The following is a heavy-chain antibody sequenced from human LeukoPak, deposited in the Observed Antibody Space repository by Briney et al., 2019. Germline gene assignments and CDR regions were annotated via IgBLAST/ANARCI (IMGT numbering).Heavy chain of an antibody. D-gene: IGHD2-2*01. CDR1: GYTFTGYY. J-gene: IGHJ4*02. CDR2: INPSGGST. Sequence: ASVKVSCKASGYTFTGYYMHWVRQAPGQGLEWMGIINPSGGSTSYAQKFQGRVTMTRDTSTSTVYMELSSLRSEDTAVYYCARDLGGVVPAARFDYWGQGTLVTVSS. CDR3: ARDLGGVVPAARFDY. V-gene: IGHV1-46*01.